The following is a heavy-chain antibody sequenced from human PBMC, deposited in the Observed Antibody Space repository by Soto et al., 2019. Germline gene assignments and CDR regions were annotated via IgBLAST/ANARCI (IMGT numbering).Heavy chain of an antibody. J-gene: IGHJ3*02. D-gene: IGHD2-15*01. CDR1: GYSFTSYW. CDR3: ARAIWDRRVAATRDAFDI. CDR2: IDPSDSYT. V-gene: IGHV5-10-1*01. Sequence: PGESLKISCKGSGYSFTSYWISWVRQMPGKGLEWMGRIDPSDSYTNYSPSFQGHVTISADKSIGTAYLQWSSLKASDTAMYYCARAIWDRRVAATRDAFDIWGQGTMVTVSS.